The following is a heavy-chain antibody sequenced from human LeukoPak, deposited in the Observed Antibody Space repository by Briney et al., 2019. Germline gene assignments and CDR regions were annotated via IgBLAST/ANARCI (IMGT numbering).Heavy chain of an antibody. Sequence: SETLSLTCTACDGSISSYYWSWIRLPPGKGLEYIGYFSYSGTTNYNPSLKSRLTISLDTSKNQISLRLSSSTAADTSVYYCARFRSAGAGTYSYYDLDGWGKGSTVAVSS. CDR2: FSYSGTT. V-gene: IGHV4-59*01. J-gene: IGHJ6*03. CDR1: DGSISSYY. CDR3: ARFRSAGAGTYSYYDLDG. D-gene: IGHD6-19*01.